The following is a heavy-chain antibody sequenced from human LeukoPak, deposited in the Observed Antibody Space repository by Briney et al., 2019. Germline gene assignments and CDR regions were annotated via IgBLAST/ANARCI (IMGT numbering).Heavy chain of an antibody. CDR2: IIPIFGTA. CDR1: GGTFSSYA. Sequence: ASVKVSCKASGGTFSSYAISWVRQAPGQGLEWMGGIIPIFGTANYAQKFQGRVTMTRDRSTDTVTMELSSLTSDDTAVYYCARTLYDVLSGFDFWGQGTLVTVSA. J-gene: IGHJ4*01. D-gene: IGHD3-3*01. V-gene: IGHV1-69*05. CDR3: ARTLYDVLSGFDF.